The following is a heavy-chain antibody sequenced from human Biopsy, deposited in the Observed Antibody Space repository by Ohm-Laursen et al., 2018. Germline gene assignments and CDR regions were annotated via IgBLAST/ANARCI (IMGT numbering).Heavy chain of an antibody. CDR2: IFYSANT. V-gene: IGHV4-31*03. D-gene: IGHD5-12*01. J-gene: IGHJ4*02. Sequence: TLSLTCTVSGVSINGGRYYWNWIRHHPGKGREWIGNIFYSANTYYNPSLKSRVTISVDTSKNQFPLKLSSVTAADTAVYYCARLGSGDYFPTFFDFWGQGALVTVSS. CDR1: GVSINGGRYY. CDR3: ARLGSGDYFPTFFDF.